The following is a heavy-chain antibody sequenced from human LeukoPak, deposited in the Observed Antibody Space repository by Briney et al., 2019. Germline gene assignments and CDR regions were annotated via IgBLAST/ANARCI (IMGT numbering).Heavy chain of an antibody. D-gene: IGHD2-21*02. V-gene: IGHV4-59*11. J-gene: IGHJ3*01. Sequence: SETLSLTCTVSGGSISSHYWNWIRQPPGEGLEWIGYIYYTGSSNYNPSLKSRVTISLDTSKNQFSLKLSSVTAADTAVYYCVRRVVVVTANDKSDAFDVWGQGTVVTVSS. CDR1: GGSISSHY. CDR3: VRRVVVVTANDKSDAFDV. CDR2: IYYTGSS.